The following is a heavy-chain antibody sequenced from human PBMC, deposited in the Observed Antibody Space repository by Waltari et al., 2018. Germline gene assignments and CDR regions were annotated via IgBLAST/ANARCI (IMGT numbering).Heavy chain of an antibody. CDR2: ISYDGSNK. J-gene: IGHJ4*02. CDR1: GFTFSRYG. CDR3: AKGRRYFDY. Sequence: QVQLVESGGGVVQPGRSLRLSCAASGFTFSRYGMHWVRQAPGKGLEWVAVISYDGSNKYYADSVKGRFTISRDNSKNTLYLQMNSLRAEDTAVYYCAKGRRYFDYWGQGTLVTVSS. V-gene: IGHV3-30*18.